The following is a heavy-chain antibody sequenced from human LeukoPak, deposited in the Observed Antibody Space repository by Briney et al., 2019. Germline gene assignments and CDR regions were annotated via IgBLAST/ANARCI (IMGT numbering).Heavy chain of an antibody. D-gene: IGHD3-3*01. Sequence: SETLSLTCTVSGGSISSYYWRWIRQPPGKGLEWIGYIYYSGSTNYNPSLKSRVTISVDTSKNQFSLKLSSVTAADTAVYYCAREQTYYDFWSGYLPYGMDVWGQGTTVTVSS. CDR3: AREQTYYDFWSGYLPYGMDV. V-gene: IGHV4-59*01. CDR2: IYYSGST. J-gene: IGHJ6*02. CDR1: GGSISSYY.